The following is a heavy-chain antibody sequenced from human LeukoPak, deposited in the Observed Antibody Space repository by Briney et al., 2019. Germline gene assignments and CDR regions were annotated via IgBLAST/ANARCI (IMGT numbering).Heavy chain of an antibody. CDR3: ARVSGCSGGSCYSPSYYYYYYMDV. J-gene: IGHJ6*03. CDR2: IYYSGST. V-gene: IGHV4-59*01. Sequence: SETLSLTCTVSGGSISSYYWSWIRQPPGKGLGWIGYIYYSGSTNYNPSLKSRVTISVDTSKNQFSLRLSSVTAADTAVYYCARVSGCSGGSCYSPSYYYYYYMDVWGKGTTVTVSS. CDR1: GGSISSYY. D-gene: IGHD2-15*01.